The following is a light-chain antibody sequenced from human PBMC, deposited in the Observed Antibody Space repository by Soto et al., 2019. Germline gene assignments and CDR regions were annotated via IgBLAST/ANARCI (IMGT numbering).Light chain of an antibody. V-gene: IGKV3-20*01. CDR2: GAS. Sequence: EIVLTQSPGTLSLSPGERATLSCRASQSVSSTNLVWYQQKRGQPPRLLIYGASTRGTGIPDRFRGSGSGTHFTLTISRLEPEDFAVYFCQHYGNSVWTFGQGTKVEIK. J-gene: IGKJ1*01. CDR3: QHYGNSVWT. CDR1: QSVSSTN.